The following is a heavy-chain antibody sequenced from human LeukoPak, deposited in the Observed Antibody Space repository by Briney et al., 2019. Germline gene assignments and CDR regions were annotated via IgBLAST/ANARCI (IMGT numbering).Heavy chain of an antibody. CDR3: ARARIAVTGTGINLDWFDP. D-gene: IGHD6-19*01. Sequence: SETLSLTCTVSGGSISSYYWSWIRQPPGKGLEWIGYIYYSGSTNYNPSLKSRVTISVDTSKSQFSLKLSSVTAADTAVYYCARARIAVTGTGINLDWFDPWGQGTLVTVSS. J-gene: IGHJ5*02. CDR1: GGSISSYY. V-gene: IGHV4-59*08. CDR2: IYYSGST.